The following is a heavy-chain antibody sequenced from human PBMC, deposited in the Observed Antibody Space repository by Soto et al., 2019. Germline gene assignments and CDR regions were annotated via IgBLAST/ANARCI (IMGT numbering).Heavy chain of an antibody. Sequence: SETLSLTCTVSGGSISSGDYYWSWIRQPPGKGLEWIGYIYYSGSTYYNPSLKSRVTISVDTSKNQFSLKLSSVTAADTAVYYCARDARIVATLDPWGQGTLVTVSS. D-gene: IGHD5-12*01. CDR1: GGSISSGDYY. CDR3: ARDARIVATLDP. V-gene: IGHV4-30-4*01. J-gene: IGHJ5*02. CDR2: IYYSGST.